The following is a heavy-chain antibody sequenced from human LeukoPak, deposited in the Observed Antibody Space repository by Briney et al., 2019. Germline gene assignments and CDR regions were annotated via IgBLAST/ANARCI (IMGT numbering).Heavy chain of an antibody. CDR3: AREGSVTNDY. J-gene: IGHJ4*02. CDR1: GFTFSSYE. D-gene: IGHD4-17*01. Sequence: GGSLRLSCAASGFTFSSYEIHWVRQAPGKGLEWVSYISSSGSTMYYADSVKGRFTISRDNASNTLYLQMNSLTAEDTAVYYCAREGSVTNDYWGQGSLVTVSS. CDR2: ISSSGSTM. V-gene: IGHV3-48*03.